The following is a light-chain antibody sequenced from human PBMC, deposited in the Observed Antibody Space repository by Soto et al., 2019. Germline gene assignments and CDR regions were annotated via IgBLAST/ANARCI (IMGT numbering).Light chain of an antibody. CDR3: QHRSNWLGT. J-gene: IGKJ3*01. V-gene: IGKV3-11*01. Sequence: EIVLTQSPATLSLSPGERATLSCRASQSVGCFLAWYQQRSGQTPSLLIYDASKRAPGIPARFSGSGSGTDFTLTISSLELEDFAVYYCQHRSNWLGTFGPGTKVDIK. CDR2: DAS. CDR1: QSVGCF.